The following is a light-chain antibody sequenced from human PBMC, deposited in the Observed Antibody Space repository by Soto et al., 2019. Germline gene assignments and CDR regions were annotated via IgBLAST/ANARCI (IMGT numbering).Light chain of an antibody. V-gene: IGLV2-11*01. CDR3: CSYAGSFYV. Sequence: QSVLTQPRSVSGSPGQSVTISCTGTSSDFGGYNYVSWYQQHPGKAPKLMIYDVSERPSGVPDRFSGSKSGNTASLTISGLQAEDEADYCCCSYAGSFYVFGSGTKVTVL. CDR2: DVS. CDR1: SSDFGGYNY. J-gene: IGLJ1*01.